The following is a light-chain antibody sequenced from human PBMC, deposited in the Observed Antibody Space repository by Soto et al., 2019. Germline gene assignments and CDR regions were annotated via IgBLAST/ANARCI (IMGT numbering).Light chain of an antibody. CDR1: QSVSSN. V-gene: IGKV3-11*01. J-gene: IGKJ1*01. Sequence: EIVLTQSPATLSLSPGERATLSCRASQSVSSNLAWYRQKPGQAPRLLIYDSSNRAAGIPARFSGSGSGTGFTHAVSRLEPADVVVYYCQKRSDWPLTCGQGTKVDIK. CDR2: DSS. CDR3: QKRSDWPLT.